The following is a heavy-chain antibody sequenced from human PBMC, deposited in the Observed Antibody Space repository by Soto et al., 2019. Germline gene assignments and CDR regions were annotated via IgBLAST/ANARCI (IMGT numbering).Heavy chain of an antibody. D-gene: IGHD6-6*01. CDR2: INSDGSST. J-gene: IGHJ3*02. V-gene: IGHV3-74*01. Sequence: GGSLRLSCAASGFTFSSYWMHWVRQAPGKGLVWVSRINSDGSSTSYADSVKGRFTISRDNAKNTLYLQMNSLRAEDTAVYYCSRVGSSTDSFDIWCQGTMVTVSS. CDR3: SRVGSSTDSFDI. CDR1: GFTFSSYW.